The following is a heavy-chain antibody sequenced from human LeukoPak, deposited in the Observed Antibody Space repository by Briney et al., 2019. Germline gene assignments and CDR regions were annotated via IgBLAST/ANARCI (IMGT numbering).Heavy chain of an antibody. V-gene: IGHV4-4*02. D-gene: IGHD1-26*01. CDR2: IYHSGST. J-gene: IGHJ5*02. CDR1: GGSISSSNW. Sequence: SETLSLTCAVSGGSISSSNWWSWVRQPPGEGLEWIGEIYHSGSTNYNPSLKSRVTISVDKSKNQFSLKLSSVTAADTAVYYCARDDSGSYYGWFDPWGQGTLVTVSS. CDR3: ARDDSGSYYGWFDP.